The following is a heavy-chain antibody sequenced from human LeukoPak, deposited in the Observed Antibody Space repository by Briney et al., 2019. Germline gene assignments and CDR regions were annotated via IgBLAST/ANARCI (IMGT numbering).Heavy chain of an antibody. CDR2: IYPGDSGS. CDR3: ARTTKRVPGAFDM. Sequence: GESLKISCQGSGYSFTYYWIGWVRQMPGKGLEWMGIIYPGDSGSRHSPSVQGQVTISVDKSISTAYLQWSSLKASDTAMYYCARTTKRVPGAFDMWGQGTMVTVSS. J-gene: IGHJ3*02. D-gene: IGHD1-1*01. V-gene: IGHV5-51*01. CDR1: GYSFTYYW.